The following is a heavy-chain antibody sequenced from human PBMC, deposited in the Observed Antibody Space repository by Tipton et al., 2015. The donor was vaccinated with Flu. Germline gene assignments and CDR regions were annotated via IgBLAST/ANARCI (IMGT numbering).Heavy chain of an antibody. CDR3: ARSGTARYYYYGMDV. Sequence: SLRLSCAASGFTFSSYEMNWVRQAPGKGLEWVSYISSSGSTIYYADSVKGRFTISRDNAKNSLYLQMNSLRAEDTAVYYCARSGTARYYYYGMDVWGQGTTVTVSS. V-gene: IGHV3-48*03. CDR1: GFTFSSYE. J-gene: IGHJ6*02. D-gene: IGHD1-1*01. CDR2: ISSSGSTI.